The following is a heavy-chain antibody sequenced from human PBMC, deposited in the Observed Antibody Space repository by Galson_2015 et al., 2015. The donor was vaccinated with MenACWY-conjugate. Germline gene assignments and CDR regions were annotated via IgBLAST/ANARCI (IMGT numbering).Heavy chain of an antibody. V-gene: IGHV3-7*03. Sequence: SLRLSCAASGFTFSGSWVNWVRQAPGKGLEWVSNIKQDASKKYYVDSVKGRFAISRDNAKTSLYLQMNSLGAEDTAVYYCARGPRQGTIDICGHGTMVTVAS. CDR3: ARGPRQGTIDI. CDR2: IKQDASKK. J-gene: IGHJ3*02. CDR1: GFTFSGSW.